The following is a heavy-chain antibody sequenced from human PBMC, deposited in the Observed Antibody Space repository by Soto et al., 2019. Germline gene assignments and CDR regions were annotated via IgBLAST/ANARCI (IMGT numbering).Heavy chain of an antibody. CDR2: IKEDGSKK. D-gene: IGHD1-20*01. J-gene: IGHJ4*02. CDR1: GFTFRTYW. Sequence: EVQLVESGGGLVQPGGSLRLSCAASGFTFRTYWMNWVRQAPGKGLERVANIKEDGSKKNFVDSVKGRFTISRDNAKTLLYLQMNSLRAEDTAVYYCARDGDNWYDFDYWGQGTLVTVPS. V-gene: IGHV3-7*01. CDR3: ARDGDNWYDFDY.